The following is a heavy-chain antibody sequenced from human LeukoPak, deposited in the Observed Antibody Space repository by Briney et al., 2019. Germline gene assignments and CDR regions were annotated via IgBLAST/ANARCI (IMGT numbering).Heavy chain of an antibody. Sequence: GGSLRLTCAASGFAFTRYGMHWVRQAPGKGLEWVAVISYDGRDKYYADSVRGRFTIPIDTSKNTPFLQMHRLISYDTAIYYCVNGRGRSYFWVIDSWGLGTLVTVSS. CDR1: GFAFTRYG. CDR3: VNGRGRSYFWVIDS. V-gene: IGHV3-30*18. D-gene: IGHD3-16*01. CDR2: ISYDGRDK. J-gene: IGHJ5*01.